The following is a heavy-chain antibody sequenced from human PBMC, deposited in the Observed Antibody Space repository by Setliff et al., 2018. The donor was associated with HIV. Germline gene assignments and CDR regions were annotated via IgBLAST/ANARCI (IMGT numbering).Heavy chain of an antibody. V-gene: IGHV4-4*07. CDR3: ARTPSRGGFDY. J-gene: IGHJ4*02. Sequence: SETLSLTCSVSGGSISGTYYWNWIRQSAGQGLEWLGRIYSSGTSNANPSLKSRVTMSVDTSRNQFSLTLKSVTAADTAVYYCARTPSRGGFDYWGQGTLVTVSS. CDR1: GGSISGTYY. D-gene: IGHD3-16*01. CDR2: IYSSGTS.